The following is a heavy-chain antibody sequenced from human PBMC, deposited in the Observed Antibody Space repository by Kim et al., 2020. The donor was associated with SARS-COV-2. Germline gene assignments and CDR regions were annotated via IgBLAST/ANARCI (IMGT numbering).Heavy chain of an antibody. Sequence: GGSLRLSCAASGFTFSSYWMSWVRQAPGKGLEWVANIKQDGSEKYYVDSVKGRFTISRDNAKNSLYLQMNSLRAEDTAVYYCARGEAAGWGLWNYYYGMDVWGQGTTVTVSS. CDR1: GFTFSSYW. CDR2: IKQDGSEK. D-gene: IGHD6-13*01. J-gene: IGHJ6*02. CDR3: ARGEAAGWGLWNYYYGMDV. V-gene: IGHV3-7*01.